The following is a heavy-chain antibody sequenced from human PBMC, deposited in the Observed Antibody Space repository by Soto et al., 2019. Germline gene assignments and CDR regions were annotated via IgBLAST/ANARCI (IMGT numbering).Heavy chain of an antibody. CDR2: IYYSGST. CDR1: GGSISSGGYY. CDR3: ARDIAAAGYFDY. Sequence: QVQLQESGPGLVKPSQTLSLTCTVSGGSISSGGYYWSWIRQHPGKGLEWIGYIYYSGSTYYNPSLKSRVTISVDTSKNQFSLKLSSVTAAHTAVYYCARDIAAAGYFDYWGQGTLVTVSS. D-gene: IGHD6-13*01. J-gene: IGHJ4*02. V-gene: IGHV4-31*03.